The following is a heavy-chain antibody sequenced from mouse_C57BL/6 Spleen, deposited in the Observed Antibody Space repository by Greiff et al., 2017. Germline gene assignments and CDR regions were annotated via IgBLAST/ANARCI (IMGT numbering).Heavy chain of an antibody. V-gene: IGHV1-82*01. J-gene: IGHJ2*01. CDR1: GYAFSSSW. CDR3: ARFDYDANY. CDR2: IYPGDGDT. D-gene: IGHD2-4*01. Sequence: VQLQQSGPELVKPGASVKISCKASGYAFSSSWMNWVKQRPGKGLEWIGRIYPGDGDTNYNGKFKGKATLTADKSSSTAYMQRSSLTSEDSAVYFCARFDYDANYWGQGTTLTVSS.